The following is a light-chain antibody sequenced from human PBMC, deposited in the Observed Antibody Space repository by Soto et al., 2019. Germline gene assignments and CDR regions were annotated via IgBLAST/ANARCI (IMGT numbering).Light chain of an antibody. CDR2: RAS. CDR1: QSVGSL. J-gene: IGKJ5*01. V-gene: IGKV3-15*01. Sequence: EIVLTQSPATLSVPPGECATLSCRASQSVGSLLAWYQQKPGQAPRLLIYRASTRAAGLPDRFSGSGSETDFTLTISSLQSEDFAVYYCQQDNKWPITFGQGTRLEIK. CDR3: QQDNKWPIT.